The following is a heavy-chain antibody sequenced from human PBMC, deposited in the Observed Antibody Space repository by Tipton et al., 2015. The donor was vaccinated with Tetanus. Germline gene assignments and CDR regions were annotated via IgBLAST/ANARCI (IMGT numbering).Heavy chain of an antibody. Sequence: QLVQSGAEVKKPGESLKISCKGSGYSFTSYWIGWVRQMPGKGLEWMGIIYPGDSDTRYSPSFQGQVTISADKSINTAYLQWSSLKASDIAVFHCARSYSSSSYWYFDLWGRGTLVTVSS. CDR1: GYSFTSYW. D-gene: IGHD6-6*01. CDR2: IYPGDSDT. V-gene: IGHV5-51*01. CDR3: ARSYSSSSYWYFDL. J-gene: IGHJ2*01.